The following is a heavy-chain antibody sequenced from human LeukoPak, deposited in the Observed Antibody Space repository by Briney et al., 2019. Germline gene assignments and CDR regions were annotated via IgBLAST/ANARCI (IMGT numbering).Heavy chain of an antibody. Sequence: PSETLSLTCAVYGGSFSGYYWSWIRQPPGKGLEWIGEINHSGSTNYNPSLKSRVTISVDTSKNQFSLKLSSVTAADTAVYYCARTGWYCSSTSCRTTGAFDIWGQGQWSPSLQ. D-gene: IGHD2-2*01. J-gene: IGHJ3*02. V-gene: IGHV4-34*01. CDR1: GGSFSGYY. CDR2: INHSGST. CDR3: ARTGWYCSSTSCRTTGAFDI.